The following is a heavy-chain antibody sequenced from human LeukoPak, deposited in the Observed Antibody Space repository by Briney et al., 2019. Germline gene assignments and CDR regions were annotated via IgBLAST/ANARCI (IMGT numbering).Heavy chain of an antibody. Sequence: GGSLRLSCVASGFTFSNYAMHWVRQAPGKGLEWVAAISYDGSEKFYTDSVKGRFTLSRDNSKNTLYLQMNSLRAEDTAVYYCARKFGELLSIADGMDVWGQGTTVTVSS. CDR2: ISYDGSEK. CDR3: ARKFGELLSIADGMDV. J-gene: IGHJ6*02. V-gene: IGHV3-30-3*01. CDR1: GFTFSNYA. D-gene: IGHD3-10*01.